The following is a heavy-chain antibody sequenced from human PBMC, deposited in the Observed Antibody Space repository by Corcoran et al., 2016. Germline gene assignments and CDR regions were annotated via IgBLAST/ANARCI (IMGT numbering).Heavy chain of an antibody. V-gene: IGHV4-59*13. CDR3: ARDMGGMDF. J-gene: IGHJ6*02. Sequence: QVQLQESGPGLVKPSETLSLTCTVSGGSISSYYWSWIRQPPGKGLEWIGYIYYSGSTNYNTSIKSRITISVDTSKNQFSLKLSAVTAAYTAVYYCARDMGGMDFWVQGTTVIVSS. CDR1: GGSISSYY. D-gene: IGHD3-10*01. CDR2: IYYSGST.